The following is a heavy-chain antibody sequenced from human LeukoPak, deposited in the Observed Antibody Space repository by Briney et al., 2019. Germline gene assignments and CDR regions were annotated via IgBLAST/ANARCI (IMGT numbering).Heavy chain of an antibody. CDR1: GYTFTCYY. D-gene: IGHD4-17*01. Sequence: GASVKVSCKASGYTFTCYYMHWVRQAPGQGLEWMGWINPNSGGTNYAQKFQGWVTMTRDTSISTAYMELSRLRSDDTAVYYCARDGDYGEFDYWGQGTLVIVSS. J-gene: IGHJ4*02. V-gene: IGHV1-2*04. CDR3: ARDGDYGEFDY. CDR2: INPNSGGT.